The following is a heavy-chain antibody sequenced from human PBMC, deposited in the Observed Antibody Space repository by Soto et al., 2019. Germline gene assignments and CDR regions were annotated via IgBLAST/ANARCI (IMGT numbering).Heavy chain of an antibody. CDR2: ITPVLGIA. V-gene: IGHV1-69*02. J-gene: IGHJ6*02. CDR3: ARGGAVAGDPNLQRYYYGMDV. D-gene: IGHD6-19*01. CDR1: GRTFSSYS. Sequence: QVQLVQSGAEVKKPGSSVKVSCEASGRTFSSYSIIWVRQAPGQGLEWMGRITPVLGIANYAQKFQGRVTITADKSTSAASIDLSSLTFEDTAVYYCARGGAVAGDPNLQRYYYGMDVWGQGTTVTVSS.